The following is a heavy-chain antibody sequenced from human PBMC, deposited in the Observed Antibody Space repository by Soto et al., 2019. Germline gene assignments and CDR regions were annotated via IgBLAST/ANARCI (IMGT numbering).Heavy chain of an antibody. CDR3: AKDVVVGATTGLGDYYYYYGMDV. D-gene: IGHD1-26*01. Sequence: GGSLRLSCAASGFTFSSYGMHWVRQAPGKGLEWVAVISYDGSNKYYADSVKGRFTISRDNSKNTLYLQMNSLRAEDTAVYYCAKDVVVGATTGLGDYYYYYGMDVLGQGTTVTVSS. CDR2: ISYDGSNK. J-gene: IGHJ6*02. V-gene: IGHV3-30*18. CDR1: GFTFSSYG.